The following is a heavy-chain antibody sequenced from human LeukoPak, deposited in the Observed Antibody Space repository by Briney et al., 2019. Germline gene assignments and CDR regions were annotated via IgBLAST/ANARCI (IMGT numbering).Heavy chain of an antibody. D-gene: IGHD3-22*01. J-gene: IGHJ4*02. V-gene: IGHV3-23*01. CDR3: AKLRDFYDSTGYSRFPY. CDR2: FSGSAGST. Sequence: PGGSLRLSWAASGFPFSGYAMGWFPQAPGRGRVWVSAFSGSAGSTFYADSVEGRFTISRDNSKNSLYLQVNSLRAEDTAVHYCAKLRDFYDSTGYSRFPYWGQGTLVTVSS. CDR1: GFPFSGYA.